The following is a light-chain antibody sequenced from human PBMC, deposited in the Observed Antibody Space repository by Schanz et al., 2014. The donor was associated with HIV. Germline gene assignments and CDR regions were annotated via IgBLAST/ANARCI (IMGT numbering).Light chain of an antibody. Sequence: QSVLTQPPSVSGAPGQWVTISCTGSSSNIGAGYHVHWFQQFPGTTPKLLIYVTHQRPSEIPDRFSGSKTGTSATLAITGLQTEDEADYYCGSCSTTNTCTFGGGTKLTVL. V-gene: IGLV1-40*01. J-gene: IGLJ3*02. CDR1: SSNIGAGYH. CDR3: GSCSTTNTCT. CDR2: VTH.